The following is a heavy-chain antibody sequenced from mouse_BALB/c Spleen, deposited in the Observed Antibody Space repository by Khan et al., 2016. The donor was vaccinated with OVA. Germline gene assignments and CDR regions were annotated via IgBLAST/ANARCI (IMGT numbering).Heavy chain of an antibody. Sequence: EVELVESGGGLVKPGGSLKLSCAASGFTFSDYYMYWVRQTPEKRLEGVATISDGGSYTYYPDSVKGRFTISRDDAKNNLYLQMSSRKSEDTALYYCARGYYGDPFAYWGQGTLVTLSA. D-gene: IGHD2-13*01. V-gene: IGHV5-4*02. CDR3: ARGYYGDPFAY. CDR1: GFTFSDYY. CDR2: ISDGGSYT. J-gene: IGHJ3*01.